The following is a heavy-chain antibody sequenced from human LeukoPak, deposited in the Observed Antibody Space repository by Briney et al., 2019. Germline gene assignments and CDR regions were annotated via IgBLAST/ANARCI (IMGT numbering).Heavy chain of an antibody. V-gene: IGHV3-11*06. CDR2: ISSSSSYT. CDR1: GFTFSDYY. CDR3: ARDLSASGAFGI. D-gene: IGHD2-2*01. Sequence: GGSLRLSCAASGFTFSDYYMSWIRQAPGKGLEWVSYISSSSSYTNYADSVKGRFTISRDNAKNSLYLQMNSLRAEDTAVYHCARDLSASGAFGICGRGTVVTVSS. J-gene: IGHJ3*02.